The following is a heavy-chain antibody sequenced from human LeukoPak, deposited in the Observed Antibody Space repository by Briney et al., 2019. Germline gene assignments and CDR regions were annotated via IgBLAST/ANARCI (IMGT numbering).Heavy chain of an antibody. CDR1: AFTFSRYA. Sequence: GGSLRLSCAASAFTFSRYAMHWVRQAPGKGLECVTLISYDGSHKDYADSVKGRFTISRDNSKNTPYLQMNSLRAEDTAVYYCARGGSYLSAFDIWGQGTMVTVSS. D-gene: IGHD1-26*01. CDR2: ISYDGSHK. CDR3: ARGGSYLSAFDI. V-gene: IGHV3-30*14. J-gene: IGHJ3*02.